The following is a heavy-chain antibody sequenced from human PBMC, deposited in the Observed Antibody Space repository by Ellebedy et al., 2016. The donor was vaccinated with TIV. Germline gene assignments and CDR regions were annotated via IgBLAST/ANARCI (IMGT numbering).Heavy chain of an antibody. CDR1: GGSISSYY. CDR3: AGDVDIEAFDY. CDR2: IYYSGSN. J-gene: IGHJ4*02. D-gene: IGHD5-12*01. Sequence: MPSETLSLTCTVSGGSISSYYWSWIRQPQGKGLEWIGYIYYSGSNNYNPSLKSRVPISVYTSKNQFSLKLSSVTAADTAVYYCAGDVDIEAFDYWGQGTLVTVSS. V-gene: IGHV4-59*01.